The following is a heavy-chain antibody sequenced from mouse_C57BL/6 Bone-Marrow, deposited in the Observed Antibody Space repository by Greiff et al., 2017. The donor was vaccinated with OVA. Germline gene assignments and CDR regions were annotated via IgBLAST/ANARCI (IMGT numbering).Heavy chain of an antibody. Sequence: EVQLVESGGDLVKPGGSLKLSCAASGFTFSSYGMSWVRQTPDKRLEWVATISSGGSYTYYPDSVKGRFTISRDNAKNTLYLQMSSLKSEDTAMYYCARHYYWYFDVWGTGTTVTVSS. CDR1: GFTFSSYG. J-gene: IGHJ1*03. CDR3: ARHYYWYFDV. V-gene: IGHV5-6*01. CDR2: ISSGGSYT.